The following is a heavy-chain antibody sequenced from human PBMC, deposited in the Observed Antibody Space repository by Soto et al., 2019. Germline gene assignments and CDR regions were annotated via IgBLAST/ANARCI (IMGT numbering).Heavy chain of an antibody. CDR2: IYYSGST. V-gene: IGHV4-31*03. D-gene: IGHD3-22*01. J-gene: IGHJ4*02. CDR1: GGSISSGGYY. CDR3: ARVRAGVILYYFDY. Sequence: PSETLSLTYTVSGGSISSGGYYWSWIRQHPGKGLEWIGYIYYSGSTYYNPSLKSRVTISVDTSKNQFSLKLSSVTAADTAVYYCARVRAGVILYYFDYWGQGTLVTVSS.